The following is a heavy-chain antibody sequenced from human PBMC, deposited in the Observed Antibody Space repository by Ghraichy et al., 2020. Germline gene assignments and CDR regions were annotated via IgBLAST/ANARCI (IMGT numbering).Heavy chain of an antibody. Sequence: ASVKVSCKASGYTFTSYYMHWVRQAPGQGLEWMGIINPSGGSTSYAQKFQGRVTMTRDTSTSTVYMELSSLRSEDTAVYYCARARVGSYYYDSSGSGAFDIWGQGTMVTVSA. J-gene: IGHJ3*02. CDR3: ARARVGSYYYDSSGSGAFDI. CDR2: INPSGGST. V-gene: IGHV1-46*01. CDR1: GYTFTSYY. D-gene: IGHD3-22*01.